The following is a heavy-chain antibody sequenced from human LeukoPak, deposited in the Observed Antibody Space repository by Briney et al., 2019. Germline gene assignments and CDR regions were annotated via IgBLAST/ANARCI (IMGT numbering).Heavy chain of an antibody. D-gene: IGHD3-3*01. J-gene: IGHJ3*02. CDR1: GFTFSDYY. Sequence: GGSLRLSCAASGFTFSDYYMSWIRQAPGKGLEWVSYISSSGGTKYYADSVKGRFTISRDNAKNSLYLQMNSLRAEDTAVYYCAREILITIWGAFDIWGQGTMVTVSS. CDR2: ISSSGGTK. V-gene: IGHV3-11*04. CDR3: AREILITIWGAFDI.